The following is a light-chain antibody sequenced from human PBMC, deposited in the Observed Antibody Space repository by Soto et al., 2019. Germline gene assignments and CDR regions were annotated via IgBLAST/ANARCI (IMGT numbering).Light chain of an antibody. CDR2: GAS. V-gene: IGKV3-20*01. Sequence: EIVLTQSPGTLSLSPGERATLSCRASQSVSSSYLAWYQQKPGQAPRLLIYGASSRATGIPDRFSGSGSGTAFTLTISRLEPEDFAVYYCQQYGSSPPLTFGHGTRLEMK. CDR1: QSVSSSY. CDR3: QQYGSSPPLT. J-gene: IGKJ5*01.